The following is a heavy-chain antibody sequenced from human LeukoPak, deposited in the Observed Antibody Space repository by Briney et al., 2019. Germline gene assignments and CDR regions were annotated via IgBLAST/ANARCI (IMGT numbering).Heavy chain of an antibody. V-gene: IGHV3-21*01. D-gene: IGHD3-22*01. CDR3: ARSDYYDSSGYFIDY. CDR2: ISSSSSYI. J-gene: IGHJ4*02. Sequence: GGSLRLSCAASGFTFSSYSMNWVRQAPGKGLEWVSSISSSSSYIYYADSVKGRFTISRDNAKNSLYLQMNSLRAEDTAVYYCARSDYYDSSGYFIDYWGQGTLVTVSS. CDR1: GFTFSSYS.